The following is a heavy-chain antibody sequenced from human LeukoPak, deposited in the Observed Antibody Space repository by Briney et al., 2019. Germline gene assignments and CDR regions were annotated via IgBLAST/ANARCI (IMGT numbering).Heavy chain of an antibody. CDR1: GFTFSTYV. Sequence: PGGSLRLSCAASGFTFSTYVIHWIRQAPGKGLDWVAVMSFDGKNTYYADSVKGRLTVSRDNSKNTLYLQMNSLRPEDTAVYYCARGVVGATTGAYSFDYWGRGTLVTVSS. CDR3: ARGVVGATTGAYSFDY. D-gene: IGHD1-26*01. CDR2: MSFDGKNT. J-gene: IGHJ4*02. V-gene: IGHV3-30*04.